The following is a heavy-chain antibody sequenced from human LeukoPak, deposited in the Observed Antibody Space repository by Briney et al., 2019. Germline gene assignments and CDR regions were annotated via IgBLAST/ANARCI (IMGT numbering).Heavy chain of an antibody. J-gene: IGHJ3*02. Sequence: SETLSLTCAVYGGSFSGYYWSWIRQPPGKGLEWIGEINHSGSTNYNPSLKSRVTISVDTSKNQFSLKLSSVTAADTAVYYCARGALRSPPDAFDIWGQGTMVTVSS. CDR3: ARGALRSPPDAFDI. CDR1: GGSFSGYY. D-gene: IGHD3-3*01. V-gene: IGHV4-34*01. CDR2: INHSGST.